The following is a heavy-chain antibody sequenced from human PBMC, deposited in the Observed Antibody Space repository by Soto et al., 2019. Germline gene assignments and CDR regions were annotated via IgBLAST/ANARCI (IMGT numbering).Heavy chain of an antibody. J-gene: IGHJ6*02. CDR1: FTSYD. CDR2: MNPNSGNT. CDR3: ARGPGSSDWRFSYYYMDV. Sequence: QVQLVQSGAEVKKPGASVKVSRTFTSYDINWVRQATGQGLEWMGWMNPNSGNTRYAQKFQGRVTMTRNTSKFTAYMELSSLRSEDTAVYYCARGPGSSDWRFSYYYMDVWGQGTTVTVSS. D-gene: IGHD6-19*01. V-gene: IGHV1-8*01.